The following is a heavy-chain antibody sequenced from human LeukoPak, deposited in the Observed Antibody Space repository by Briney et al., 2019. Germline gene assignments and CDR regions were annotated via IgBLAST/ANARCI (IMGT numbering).Heavy chain of an antibody. D-gene: IGHD3-10*01. V-gene: IGHV4-4*02. Sequence: PSETLSLTCAVSGGSISSSNWWSWVRQPPGKGLEWIGEIYHSGSTNYNPSLNSRVTISVDKSKNQFSLKLSSVTAADTAVYYCARGIGADYYYYYYMDVWGKGTTVTISS. CDR3: ARGIGADYYYYYYMDV. CDR1: GGSISSSNW. J-gene: IGHJ6*03. CDR2: IYHSGST.